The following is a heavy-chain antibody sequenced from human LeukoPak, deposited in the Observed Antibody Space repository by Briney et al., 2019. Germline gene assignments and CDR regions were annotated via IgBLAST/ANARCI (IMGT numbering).Heavy chain of an antibody. Sequence: GGSLRLSCAVSGINFRGYWMAWVSQAPGKGLEWVANMKQDGSEKYYVDSVKGRFAISRDNAKNSLYLEMNSLRVEDTAVYYCARDLGHTGYDLYDYWGQGTLVTVSS. V-gene: IGHV3-7*01. D-gene: IGHD5-12*01. CDR3: ARDLGHTGYDLYDY. CDR1: GINFRGYW. J-gene: IGHJ4*02. CDR2: MKQDGSEK.